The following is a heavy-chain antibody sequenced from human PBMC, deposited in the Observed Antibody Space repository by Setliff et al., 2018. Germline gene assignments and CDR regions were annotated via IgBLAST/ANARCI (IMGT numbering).Heavy chain of an antibody. D-gene: IGHD6-25*01. CDR1: GDSLSSGSYF. J-gene: IGHJ4*02. CDR3: ARDSHRLTTDPLFDH. CDR2: VYKSGTT. V-gene: IGHV4-61*02. Sequence: LSLTCTVSGDSLSSGSYFWTWIRQPAGKGLEWIGRVYKSGTTNYSPALKSRVTLSIDTSSNEFSLNLRSVTAADTAIYYCARDSHRLTTDPLFDHWGQGALVTVS.